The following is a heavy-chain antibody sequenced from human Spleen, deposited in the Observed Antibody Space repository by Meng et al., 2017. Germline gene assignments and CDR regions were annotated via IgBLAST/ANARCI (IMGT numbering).Heavy chain of an antibody. Sequence: KVSCKASGYTFTTYWIVWVRQLPGKGLEWMGIIYPGDSDTRYSPSFQGQVTISADKSISTAYLQWSSLKASDTAMYYCARTIYPYYGMDVWGQGTTVTVSS. D-gene: IGHD2-2*02. V-gene: IGHV5-51*01. CDR3: ARTIYPYYGMDV. J-gene: IGHJ6*02. CDR2: IYPGDSDT. CDR1: GYTFTTYW.